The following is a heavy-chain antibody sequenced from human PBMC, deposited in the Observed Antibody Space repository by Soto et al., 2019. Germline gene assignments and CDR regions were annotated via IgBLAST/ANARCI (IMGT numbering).Heavy chain of an antibody. Sequence: QVQLVQSGAEVKKPGTSVRVSCKASGDTFIGYSISWVRQAPGQGLEWMGWVIPTQRTTKYAQRFQGRVTMSVAQFASTTYMELGSMRPEDTALYYCVIDRLIVAVSVGRMDVWGQGTTVTVSS. CDR1: GDTFIGYS. D-gene: IGHD6-19*01. J-gene: IGHJ6*02. V-gene: IGHV1-69*01. CDR3: VIDRLIVAVSVGRMDV. CDR2: VIPTQRTT.